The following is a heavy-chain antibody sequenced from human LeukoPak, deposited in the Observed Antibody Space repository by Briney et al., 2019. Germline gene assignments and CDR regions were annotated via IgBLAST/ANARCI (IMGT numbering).Heavy chain of an antibody. J-gene: IGHJ4*02. D-gene: IGHD3-10*01. Sequence: GASVKVSCKVSGYTLTELSMHWVRQAPGKALEWMGGFDPEDGETIYAQKFQGRVTMTEDTSTDTAYMELSSLRSEDTAVYYCATKSVSYGSGSFSDYWGQGTLVTVSS. CDR1: GYTLTELS. CDR3: ATKSVSYGSGSFSDY. V-gene: IGHV1-24*01. CDR2: FDPEDGET.